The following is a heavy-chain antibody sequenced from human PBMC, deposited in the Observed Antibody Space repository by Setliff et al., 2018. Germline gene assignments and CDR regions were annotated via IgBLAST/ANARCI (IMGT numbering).Heavy chain of an antibody. D-gene: IGHD1-26*01. V-gene: IGHV1-69*08. Sequence: GASVKVSCKASGGTFSIYTISWVRQAPGQGLEWMGRIIPIFGTANYAQKFQGRVTITADKSTSTAYMELSSLRSEDTAVYYCARVKVIAGATPRTYYMDVWGKGTTVTVSS. J-gene: IGHJ6*03. CDR3: ARVKVIAGATPRTYYMDV. CDR1: GGTFSIYT. CDR2: IIPIFGTA.